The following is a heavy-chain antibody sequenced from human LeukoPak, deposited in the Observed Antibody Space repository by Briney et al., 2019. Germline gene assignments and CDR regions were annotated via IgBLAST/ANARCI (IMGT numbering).Heavy chain of an antibody. CDR1: EFSVSSNY. CDR3: ARKSESLMLRGGDC. J-gene: IGHJ4*02. V-gene: IGHV3-66*01. Sequence: GGSLRLSCAASEFSVSSNYMTWVRQAPGKGLECVSIIYSGGTTYYADSVRGRFTISRDNSKNTLYLQMDRLRVEDTAVYYCARKSESLMLRGGDCWGQGTLVTASS. CDR2: IYSGGTT. D-gene: IGHD3-10*01.